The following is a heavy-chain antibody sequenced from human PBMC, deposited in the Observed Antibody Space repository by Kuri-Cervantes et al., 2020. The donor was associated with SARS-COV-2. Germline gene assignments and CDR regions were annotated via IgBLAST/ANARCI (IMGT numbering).Heavy chain of an antibody. D-gene: IGHD4-17*01. CDR2: ISGSSNYI. J-gene: IGHJ4*02. CDR1: GFTFSSYA. CDR3: ASYGDYEGY. V-gene: IGHV3-21*01. Sequence: GESLKISCAASGFTFSSYAMHWVRQAPGKGLEWVSSISGSSNYIYYADSVKGRFTISRDNAKNSLYLQMNSLRAEDTAVYYCASYGDYEGYWGQGTLVTVSS.